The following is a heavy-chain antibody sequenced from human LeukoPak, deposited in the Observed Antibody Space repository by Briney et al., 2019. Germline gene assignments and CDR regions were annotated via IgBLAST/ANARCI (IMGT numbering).Heavy chain of an antibody. CDR3: ASRIAVAGGYDY. J-gene: IGHJ4*02. CDR1: GYTFTGYY. Sequence: ASVKVSCKASGYTFTGYYMHWVRQAPGQGLEWMGWINPNSGGTNYAQKFQGRVTMTRDTSISTAYMELRSLRSDDTAVYYCASRIAVAGGYDYWGQGTLVTVSS. CDR2: INPNSGGT. D-gene: IGHD6-19*01. V-gene: IGHV1-2*02.